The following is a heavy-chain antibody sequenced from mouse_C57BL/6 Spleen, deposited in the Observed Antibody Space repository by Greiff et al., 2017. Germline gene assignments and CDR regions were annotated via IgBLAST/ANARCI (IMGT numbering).Heavy chain of an antibody. CDR1: GYAFSSYW. J-gene: IGHJ4*01. Sequence: QVQLKESGAELVKPGASVKISCKASGYAFSSYWMHWVKQRPGKGLDWIGQIYPGDGDTNYNRKFKGKATLTADKSSSTAYMQLSSLTSEDSAVYFCERAAFNMVTSKTDPYYAMDYWGQGTSVTVSS. CDR2: IYPGDGDT. CDR3: ERAAFNMVTSKTDPYYAMDY. D-gene: IGHD2-2*01. V-gene: IGHV1-80*01.